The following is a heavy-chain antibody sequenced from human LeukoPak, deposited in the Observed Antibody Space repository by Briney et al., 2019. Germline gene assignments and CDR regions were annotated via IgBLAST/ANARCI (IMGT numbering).Heavy chain of an antibody. D-gene: IGHD5-12*01. V-gene: IGHV1-69*04. Sequence: SVKVSCKASGGTFSSYAISWVRQAPGQGLEWMGRIIPILGIANYAQKFQGRVTITADKSTSTAYMELSSLRSEDTAVYYCARERGYSGYDYKSRVGLDYWGQGTLVTVSS. J-gene: IGHJ4*02. CDR1: GGTFSSYA. CDR3: ARERGYSGYDYKSRVGLDY. CDR2: IIPILGIA.